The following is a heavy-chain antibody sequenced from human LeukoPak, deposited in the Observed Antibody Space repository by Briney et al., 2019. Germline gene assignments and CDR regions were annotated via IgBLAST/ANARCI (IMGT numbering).Heavy chain of an antibody. D-gene: IGHD6-19*01. Sequence: GGSLRLSCAASGFTFSTYWMHWVRQAPGKGLVWVSRINSDGSSTIYADSVKGRFTISRDNAKNTLYLQMNSLRAEDTAVYYCARTDRIAVATPSYYHYWGQGTLVTVSS. CDR3: ARTDRIAVATPSYYHY. V-gene: IGHV3-74*01. CDR1: GFTFSTYW. J-gene: IGHJ4*02. CDR2: INSDGSST.